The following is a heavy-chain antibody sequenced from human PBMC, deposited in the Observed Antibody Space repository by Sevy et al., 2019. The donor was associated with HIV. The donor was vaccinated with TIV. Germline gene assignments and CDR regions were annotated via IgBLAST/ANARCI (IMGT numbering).Heavy chain of an antibody. CDR2: IFHSGNT. CDR1: GGSISTDLYS. CDR3: ARSSSAYPYHFDY. J-gene: IGHJ4*02. V-gene: IGHV4-30-2*01. Sequence: SLTCAVSGGSISTDLYSWNWIRQPPGKGLEWIGYIFHSGNTYYNPSLKSRVTISIDRSKNQFSLNLSSVTAADTAVYYCARSSSAYPYHFDYWGQGTLVTVSS.